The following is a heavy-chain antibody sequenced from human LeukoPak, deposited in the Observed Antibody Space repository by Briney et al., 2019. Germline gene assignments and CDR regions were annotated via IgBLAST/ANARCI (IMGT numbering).Heavy chain of an antibody. Sequence: PSETLSLTCTVSGDSISSYYWSWIRQPPGKGLEWIGYIYYSGSTNYNPSLKSRVTISVDTSKNQFSLKLSSVTAADTAVYYCARGWFGEKHAFDIWGQGTMVTVSS. CDR2: IYYSGST. CDR1: GDSISSYY. D-gene: IGHD3-10*01. CDR3: ARGWFGEKHAFDI. J-gene: IGHJ3*02. V-gene: IGHV4-59*01.